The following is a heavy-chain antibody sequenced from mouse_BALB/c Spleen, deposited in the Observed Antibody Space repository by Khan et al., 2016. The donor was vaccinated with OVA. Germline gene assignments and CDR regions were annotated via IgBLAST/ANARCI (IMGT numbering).Heavy chain of an antibody. J-gene: IGHJ4*01. CDR1: GYTFTSYW. Sequence: QVQLQQPGAELVKPGAPVKLSCKASGYTFTSYWMNWVKQRPGRGLEWIGRIDPSDSETHYNQKFKDKATLTVDKSSSTAYIQHSSLTSEDSAVYYCARDQYGNYFYAMDYWGQGTSVTVSS. V-gene: IGHV1-69*02. D-gene: IGHD2-10*02. CDR3: ARDQYGNYFYAMDY. CDR2: IDPSDSET.